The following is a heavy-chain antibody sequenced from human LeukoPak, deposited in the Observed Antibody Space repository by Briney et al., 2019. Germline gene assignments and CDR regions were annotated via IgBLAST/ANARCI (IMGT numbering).Heavy chain of an antibody. J-gene: IGHJ4*01. Sequence: GRSLRLSCAASGFAFNKYAIHWVRQAPGKGLEWVAVLSSDGGDSHYADSVRGRFTVSRDNSKNTLYLQVNSLRVEDTAVYYCARDGALGPAAYYFDYWGHGTLVTVSS. CDR3: ARDGALGPAAYYFDY. CDR1: GFAFNKYA. V-gene: IGHV3-30-3*01. D-gene: IGHD2-2*01. CDR2: LSSDGGDS.